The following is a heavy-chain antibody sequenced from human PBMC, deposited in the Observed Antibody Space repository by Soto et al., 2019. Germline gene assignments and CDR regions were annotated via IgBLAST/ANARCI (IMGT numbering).Heavy chain of an antibody. CDR1: GDSVSSNTAS. V-gene: IGHV6-1*01. D-gene: IGHD5-12*01. Sequence: SQTLSLTCAISGDSVSSNTASWNWIRQSPSRGLEWLGRTYFRSKWYNDYAVSVRSRIIINPDTSNNQFSLQLNSVTPEDTAVYFCAKGDNLGPKTGYAFDPWGQGIMVTVSS. CDR3: AKGDNLGPKTGYAFDP. CDR2: TYFRSKWYN. J-gene: IGHJ5*02.